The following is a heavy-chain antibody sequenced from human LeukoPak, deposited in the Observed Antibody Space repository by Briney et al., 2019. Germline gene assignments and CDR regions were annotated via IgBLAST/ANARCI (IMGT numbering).Heavy chain of an antibody. Sequence: ASVKVSCTVSGYTLSELSMHRVRQAPGKGLEWMGGFDTEDGETIYAQTFQGRVTMTEDTSTDTAYMELSSLRSEDTAVYYCATVDYYDSSGYHNWGQGTLVTVSS. D-gene: IGHD3-22*01. CDR1: GYTLSELS. J-gene: IGHJ4*02. CDR2: FDTEDGET. V-gene: IGHV1-24*01. CDR3: ATVDYYDSSGYHN.